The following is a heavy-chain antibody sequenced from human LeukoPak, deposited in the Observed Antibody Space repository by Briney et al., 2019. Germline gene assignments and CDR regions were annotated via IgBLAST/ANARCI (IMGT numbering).Heavy chain of an antibody. CDR1: GGSISSYY. V-gene: IGHV4-4*07. Sequence: SETLSLTCTVSGGSISSYYWSWIRQPAGKGLEWIGRIYTSGSTNYNPSLKSRVTMSVDTSKNQFSLKLSSVTAADTAVYYCARDSPLHGYNPMNFGYWGQGTLVTVSS. D-gene: IGHD5-24*01. CDR2: IYTSGST. J-gene: IGHJ4*02. CDR3: ARDSPLHGYNPMNFGY.